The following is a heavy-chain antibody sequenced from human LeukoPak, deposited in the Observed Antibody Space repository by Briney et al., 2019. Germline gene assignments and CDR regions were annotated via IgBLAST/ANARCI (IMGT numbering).Heavy chain of an antibody. J-gene: IGHJ4*02. D-gene: IGHD4-17*01. Sequence: GGSLRLSCAASGFTFSSYGMTWVRQAPGKGLEWVSDISGSGIRRDYEDSVKGRFTISRDNSKNTLYLQMNSLRAEDTAVYYCAKFYGDSFDYFDYWGQGTLVTVSS. CDR3: AKFYGDSFDYFDY. V-gene: IGHV3-23*01. CDR1: GFTFSSYG. CDR2: ISGSGIRR.